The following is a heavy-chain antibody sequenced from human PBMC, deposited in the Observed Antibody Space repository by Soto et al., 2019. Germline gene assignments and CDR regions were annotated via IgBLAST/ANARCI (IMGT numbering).Heavy chain of an antibody. Sequence: PSETLSLTCTVSGGSISVYYWSWIRQPPGKGLEWIGSIYHTGNAYYNPSLKSRVTIFVDTSKNQFSLKLTSVTAADTALYYCARDYFDSSDYTTNWFDPWGQGALVTVSS. D-gene: IGHD3-22*01. J-gene: IGHJ5*02. CDR3: ARDYFDSSDYTTNWFDP. CDR1: GGSISVYY. V-gene: IGHV4-59*04. CDR2: IYHTGNA.